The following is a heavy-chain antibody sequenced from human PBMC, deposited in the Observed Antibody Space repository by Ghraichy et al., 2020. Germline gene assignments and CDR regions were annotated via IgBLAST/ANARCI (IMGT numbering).Heavy chain of an antibody. CDR3: ARDKDWGFDY. D-gene: IGHD3-16*01. V-gene: IGHV3-48*02. CDR1: GFTFSGYS. J-gene: IGHJ4*02. Sequence: GGSLRLSCAASGFTFSGYSMNWVRQAPGKGLEWVSYIGPSGSDIHYAESVKGRFTVSRDNAKNSLYLQMDSLRDEDTAVYYCARDKDWGFDYWGQGTLVTVSS. CDR2: IGPSGSDI.